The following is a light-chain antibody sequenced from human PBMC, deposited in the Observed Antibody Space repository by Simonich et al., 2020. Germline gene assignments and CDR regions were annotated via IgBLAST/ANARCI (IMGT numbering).Light chain of an antibody. V-gene: IGKV3D-20*01. Sequence: EIVLTQSPGTLSLSPGERATLSSRASQSVSSSSLAWYQQKPGLAPRLLIYDASSRATGIPDRFSGSGSGTDFTLTISRLEPEDFAVYYCQQYGSSPYTFGQGTKLEIK. CDR3: QQYGSSPYT. J-gene: IGKJ2*01. CDR1: QSVSSSS. CDR2: DAS.